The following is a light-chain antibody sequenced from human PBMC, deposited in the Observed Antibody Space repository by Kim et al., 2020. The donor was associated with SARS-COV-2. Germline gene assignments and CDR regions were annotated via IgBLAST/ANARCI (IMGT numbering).Light chain of an antibody. CDR2: AAS. J-gene: IGKJ2*01. Sequence: SASVGDRVTISCRASQDISSWLAWYQQNPGRAPKLLIYAASSLRSGVPSRFSGSGSGTDFTLTISNLQPEDFATYYCQQSNSLPRTFGQGTKLEI. V-gene: IGKV1-12*01. CDR1: QDISSW. CDR3: QQSNSLPRT.